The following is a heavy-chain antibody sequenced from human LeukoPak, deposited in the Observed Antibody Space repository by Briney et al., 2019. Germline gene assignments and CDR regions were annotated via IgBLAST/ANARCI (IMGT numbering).Heavy chain of an antibody. CDR1: GGSISSYY. V-gene: IGHV4-59*08. Sequence: SETLSLTCTVSGGSISSYYWSWLRQPPGKGLEWIGYIYYSGSTNYNPSLKSRVTISVDTSKNQFSLKLSSVTAADTAVYYCARLLGGGVDPWGQGTLVTVSS. CDR3: ARLLGGGVDP. J-gene: IGHJ5*02. D-gene: IGHD3-16*01. CDR2: IYYSGST.